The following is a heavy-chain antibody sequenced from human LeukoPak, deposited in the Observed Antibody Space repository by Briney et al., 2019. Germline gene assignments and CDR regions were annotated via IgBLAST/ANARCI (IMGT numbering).Heavy chain of an antibody. V-gene: IGHV3-21*01. Sequence: PGGSLRLSCAASGFTFSSYSMNWVRQAPGKWLEWVSSISSSSSYIYYADSVKGRFTISTDKAKNSLYMQMNSLRAEDTAVYYCARGRSYDFWSGPLAFDIWGQGTMVTVSS. D-gene: IGHD3-3*01. CDR2: ISSSSSYI. CDR1: GFTFSSYS. J-gene: IGHJ3*02. CDR3: ARGRSYDFWSGPLAFDI.